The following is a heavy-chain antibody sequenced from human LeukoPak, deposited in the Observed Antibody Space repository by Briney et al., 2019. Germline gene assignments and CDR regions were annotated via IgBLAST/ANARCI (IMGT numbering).Heavy chain of an antibody. J-gene: IGHJ3*02. CDR2: ISVGGAN. Sequence: SETLSLTSTVSGGSISTFYWNWIRQSPGKGLEWIGYISVGGANNYNPSLKSRVSISVDTSKNQFSLRLSSVTAADTAVYYCASIAVAGTGAFDIWGQGTMVTVSS. CDR3: ASIAVAGTGAFDI. CDR1: GGSISTFY. V-gene: IGHV4-4*08. D-gene: IGHD6-19*01.